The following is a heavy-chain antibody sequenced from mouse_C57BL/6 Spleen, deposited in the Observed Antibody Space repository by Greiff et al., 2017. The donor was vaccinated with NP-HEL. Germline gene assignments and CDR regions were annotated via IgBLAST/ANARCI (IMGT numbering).Heavy chain of an antibody. CDR2: IYPRSGNT. CDR3: ARYYYGSSFPLYAMDY. V-gene: IGHV1-81*01. Sequence: VQLVESGAELARPGASVKLSCKASGYTFTSYGISWVKQRTGQGLEWIGEIYPRSGNTYYNEKFKGKATLTADKSSSTAYMELRSLTSEDSAVYFCARYYYGSSFPLYAMDYWGQGTSVTVSS. CDR1: GYTFTSYG. J-gene: IGHJ4*01. D-gene: IGHD1-1*01.